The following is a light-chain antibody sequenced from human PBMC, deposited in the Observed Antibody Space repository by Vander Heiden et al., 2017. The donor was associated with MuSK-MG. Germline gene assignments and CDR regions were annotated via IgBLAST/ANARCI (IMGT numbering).Light chain of an antibody. V-gene: IGKV3-20*01. Sequence: EIVLTQSPGTLSLSPGERATLSCRAGQRVSSSYLAWYQQKPGQAPRLLIYGASSRATGIPDRFSGSGSGTDFTLTISRLEPEDFAVYYCQQDGSSPITFGQGTRLEIK. J-gene: IGKJ5*01. CDR2: GAS. CDR1: QRVSSSY. CDR3: QQDGSSPIT.